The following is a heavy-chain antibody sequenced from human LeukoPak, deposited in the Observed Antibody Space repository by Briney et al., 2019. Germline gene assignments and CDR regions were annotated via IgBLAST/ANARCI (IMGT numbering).Heavy chain of an antibody. J-gene: IGHJ6*02. CDR1: SGSISSYY. Sequence: SETLSLTCTVSSGSISSYYWSWIRQPPGKGREWSGYIYYSGSTNYNPSLKSRVTISVDTSKNQFSLKLSSVTAADTAVYYCARASYGDYAANYYYGMDVWGQGTTVTVSS. CDR2: IYYSGST. V-gene: IGHV4-59*01. D-gene: IGHD4-17*01. CDR3: ARASYGDYAANYYYGMDV.